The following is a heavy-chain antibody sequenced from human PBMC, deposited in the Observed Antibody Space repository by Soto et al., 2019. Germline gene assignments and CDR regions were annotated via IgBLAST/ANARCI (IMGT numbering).Heavy chain of an antibody. CDR1: GFTLSRYW. Sequence: GGSLRLSCAASGFTLSRYWMSWVRQAPGKGLEWVANIKQDGSEKYYVDSVKGRFTISRDNAKNSLDLQMNSLRAEDTAVYYCARDSYYYDSSGYYYYFDYWGQGTLVTVSS. J-gene: IGHJ4*02. D-gene: IGHD3-22*01. V-gene: IGHV3-7*01. CDR2: IKQDGSEK. CDR3: ARDSYYYDSSGYYYYFDY.